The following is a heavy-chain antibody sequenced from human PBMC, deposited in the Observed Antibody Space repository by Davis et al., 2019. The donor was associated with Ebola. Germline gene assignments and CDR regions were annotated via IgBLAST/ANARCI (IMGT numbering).Heavy chain of an antibody. Sequence: SVKVSCKASGGTFSSYAISWVRQAPGQGLEWMGGIIPIFGTANYAQKFQGRVTITADESTSTAYMEPSSLRSEDTAVYYCARAGAMIVVNWFDPWGQGTLVTVSS. J-gene: IGHJ5*02. CDR1: GGTFSSYA. V-gene: IGHV1-69*13. CDR2: IIPIFGTA. CDR3: ARAGAMIVVNWFDP. D-gene: IGHD3-22*01.